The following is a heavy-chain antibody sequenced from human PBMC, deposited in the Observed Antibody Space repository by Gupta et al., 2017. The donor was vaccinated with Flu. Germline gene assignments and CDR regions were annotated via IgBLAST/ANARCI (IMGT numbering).Heavy chain of an antibody. CDR3: ATVVEVDNWGLDS. J-gene: IGHJ4*02. CDR2: ISSSSSYI. CDR1: GFSFSTYS. Sequence: EVQLVESGGGLVKPGGSLRLSCAASGFSFSTYSMTWVRRAPGKGLEWVSSISSSSSYIYYVDSVKGRFTISRDNAKNSLYLKMNSLRAEDTAVYYCATVVEVDNWGLDSWGQGTLVTVSS. V-gene: IGHV3-21*01. D-gene: IGHD7-27*01.